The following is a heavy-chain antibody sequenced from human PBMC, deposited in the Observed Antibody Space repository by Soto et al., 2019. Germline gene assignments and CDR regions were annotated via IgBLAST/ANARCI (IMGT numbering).Heavy chain of an antibody. V-gene: IGHV4-39*01. CDR1: GGSISSSSYY. J-gene: IGHJ3*02. CDR2: IYYSGST. Sequence: QLQLQESGPGLVKPSETLSLTCTVSGGSISSSSYYWGWIRQPPGKGLEWIGSIYYSGSTYYNPSLKSRVTRSVDTSKNQFSLKLSSVTAADTAVYYCARHTATYGSGSYGAFDIWGQGTMVTVSS. CDR3: ARHTATYGSGSYGAFDI. D-gene: IGHD3-10*01.